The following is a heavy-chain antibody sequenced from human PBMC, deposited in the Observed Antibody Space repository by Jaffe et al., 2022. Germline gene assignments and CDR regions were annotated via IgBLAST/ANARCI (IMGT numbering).Heavy chain of an antibody. CDR3: ARDRASQQLVMGGFDY. V-gene: IGHV1-3*01. Sequence: QVQLVQSGAEVKKPGASVKVSCKASGYTFTSYAMHWVRQAPGQRLEWMGWINAGNGNTKYSQKFQGRVTITRDTSASTAYMELSSLRSEDTAVYYCARDRASQQLVMGGFDYWGQGTLVTVSS. D-gene: IGHD6-13*01. J-gene: IGHJ4*02. CDR2: INAGNGNT. CDR1: GYTFTSYA.